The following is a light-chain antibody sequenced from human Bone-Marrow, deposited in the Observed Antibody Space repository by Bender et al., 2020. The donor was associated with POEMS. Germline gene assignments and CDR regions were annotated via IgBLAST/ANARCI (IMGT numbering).Light chain of an antibody. V-gene: IGLV2-23*02. CDR2: EVT. CDR1: TSDVGSYNL. J-gene: IGLJ2*01. Sequence: QSALTQPASVSGSPGQSITISCIGTTSDVGSYNLVSWYQQHPGRAPKLMISEVTKRPAGVSNRFSGSKSGNTASLTISGLQAEDEANYYCCSYAGSGAFLFGGGTALTVL. CDR3: CSYAGSGAFL.